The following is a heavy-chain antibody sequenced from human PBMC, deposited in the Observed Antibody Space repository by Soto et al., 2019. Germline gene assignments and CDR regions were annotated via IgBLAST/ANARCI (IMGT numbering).Heavy chain of an antibody. D-gene: IGHD6-6*01. J-gene: IGHJ6*02. CDR3: ARDDSSSFQNYYYYGMDV. CDR1: GGTFSSYA. Sequence: SVKVSCKASGGTFSSYAISWVRQAPGQGLEWMGGIIPIFGTANYAQKFQGRVTITADESTSTAYMELSSLRSEDTAVYYCARDDSSSFQNYYYYGMDVWGQGTTVTVSS. V-gene: IGHV1-69*13. CDR2: IIPIFGTA.